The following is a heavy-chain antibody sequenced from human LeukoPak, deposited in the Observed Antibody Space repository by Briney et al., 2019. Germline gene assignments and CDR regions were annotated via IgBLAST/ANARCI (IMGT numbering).Heavy chain of an antibody. CDR2: ILYDETNK. Sequence: GGSLRLSCAASGFTFSSYGMHWVRQAPGKGLEWVAVILYDETNKYYADSVKGRFTISRDNSKNTLYLQVNSLRAEDTAVYYCAKDRAYYDFWSGLLNWGQGTLVTVSS. CDR3: AKDRAYYDFWSGLLN. J-gene: IGHJ4*02. CDR1: GFTFSSYG. D-gene: IGHD3-3*01. V-gene: IGHV3-30*18.